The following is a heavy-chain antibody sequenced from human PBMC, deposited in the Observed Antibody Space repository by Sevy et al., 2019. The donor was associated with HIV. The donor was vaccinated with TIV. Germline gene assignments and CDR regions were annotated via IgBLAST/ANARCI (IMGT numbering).Heavy chain of an antibody. Sequence: GGSLRLSCVVSRFTFDDYAMHWVRQAPGKGLEWVSGISGNSGIIGYADSVKGRFTISRDSAKNSLYLQMNSLRPEDTALYYCAKGAGIAAGGTGGLFDYWGRRTLVTVSS. D-gene: IGHD6-13*01. J-gene: IGHJ4*02. CDR2: ISGNSGII. CDR3: AKGAGIAAGGTGGLFDY. CDR1: RFTFDDYA. V-gene: IGHV3-9*01.